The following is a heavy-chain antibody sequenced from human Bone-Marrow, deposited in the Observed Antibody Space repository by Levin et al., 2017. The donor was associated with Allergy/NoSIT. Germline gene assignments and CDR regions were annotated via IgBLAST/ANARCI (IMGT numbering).Heavy chain of an antibody. CDR2: INTDNGKT. Sequence: PGESLKISCKASGYPFTTYAIQWVRQAPGQRLEWLGWINTDNGKTKYSQKFQGRVTISSDTSASTAYMELSSLRSEDTAVYSCARGGSCNSKSCYYYRYGMDLWGQGTMVTVS. J-gene: IGHJ6*02. CDR1: GYPFTTYA. D-gene: IGHD3-9*01. CDR3: ARGGSCNSKSCYYYRYGMDL. V-gene: IGHV1-3*04.